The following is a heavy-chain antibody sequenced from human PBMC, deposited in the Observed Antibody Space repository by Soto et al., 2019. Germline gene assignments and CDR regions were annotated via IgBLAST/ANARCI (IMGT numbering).Heavy chain of an antibody. V-gene: IGHV2-5*02. J-gene: IGHJ5*02. Sequence: QITLKESGPTLVKPTQTLTLTCTFSGFSLTTRGVGVGWIRQPPGKALECLALIYWDDDKRYSPSLQSRLSITKATSKNQVVLTMTNVDPVGTATYYCAHIPNYYQYDWFDPWGQGTLVSVSS. CDR3: AHIPNYYQYDWFDP. CDR1: GFSLTTRGVG. D-gene: IGHD3-16*01. CDR2: IYWDDDK.